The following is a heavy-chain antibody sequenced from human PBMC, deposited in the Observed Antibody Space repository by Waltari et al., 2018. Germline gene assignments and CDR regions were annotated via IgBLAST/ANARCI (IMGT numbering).Heavy chain of an antibody. CDR1: GRSISSYY. J-gene: IGHJ4*02. CDR2: IYYSGRT. CDR3: ARETYGDYYYFDY. D-gene: IGHD4-17*01. Sequence: QVQLQESGPGLVTPSETLSLTCTSSGRSISSYYWRWIRQPPGKGLEWIGYIYYSGRTNYNPSLKSRVTISVDTSKNQFSMKLSSVTAADTAVYYCARETYGDYYYFDYWGQGTLVTVSS. V-gene: IGHV4-59*01.